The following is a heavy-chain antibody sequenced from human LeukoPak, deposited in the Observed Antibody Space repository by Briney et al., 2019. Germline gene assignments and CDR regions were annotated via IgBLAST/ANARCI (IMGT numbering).Heavy chain of an antibody. CDR1: GYSISSGYY. D-gene: IGHD5-18*01. CDR2: IYHSGST. J-gene: IGHJ4*02. V-gene: IGHV4-38-2*02. Sequence: SETLSLTCTVSGYSISSGYYWGWIWQPPGKGLEWIGSIYHSGSTYYNPSLKSRVTISVDTSKNQFSLKLSSVTAADTAVYYCARDLYGYEDYWGQGTLVTVSS. CDR3: ARDLYGYEDY.